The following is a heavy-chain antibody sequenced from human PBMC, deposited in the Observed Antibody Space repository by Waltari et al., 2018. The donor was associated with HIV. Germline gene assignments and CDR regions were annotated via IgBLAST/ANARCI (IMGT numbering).Heavy chain of an antibody. Sequence: EVQLVDSGGGLVKPGGSLRLSCAASGFTFSDYSMNWVRQSPGKGLEWVSSIGSSGYFIYYADAVKGRFTISRDNAQNSVYLQMNNLRADDSAMYYCARDSRGTSWSLNWFDPWGQGTLVTVSS. CDR1: GFTFSDYS. V-gene: IGHV3-21*02. D-gene: IGHD6-13*01. CDR3: ARDSRGTSWSLNWFDP. J-gene: IGHJ5*02. CDR2: IGSSGYFI.